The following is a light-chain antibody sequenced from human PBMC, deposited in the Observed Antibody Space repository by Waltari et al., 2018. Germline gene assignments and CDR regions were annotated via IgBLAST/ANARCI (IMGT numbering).Light chain of an antibody. J-gene: IGKJ5*01. CDR1: QDVQKY. CDR2: AGS. CDR3: QQSYSPPPIT. Sequence: DIRLTQSPSHLSASVGERVTITCRASQDVQKYLNWYQQKPGKAPKLLIYAGSSLQSGVPSRFSGIGFGTDFTLTITSLQPEDFGSYYCQQSYSPPPITFGQGTRLEIK. V-gene: IGKV1-39*01.